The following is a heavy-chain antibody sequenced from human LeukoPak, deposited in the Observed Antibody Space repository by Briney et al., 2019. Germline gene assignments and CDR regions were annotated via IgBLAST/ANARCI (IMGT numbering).Heavy chain of an antibody. CDR2: TSGSGGST. CDR3: AKALGWNDVGLDY. V-gene: IGHV3-23*01. J-gene: IGHJ4*02. D-gene: IGHD1-1*01. Sequence: PGGSLRLSCAASGFTFSSYAMSWVRQAPGKGLEWVSATSGSGGSTYYADSVKGRFTISRDNSKNTLYLQMNSLRAEDTAVYYCAKALGWNDVGLDYWGQGTLVTVSS. CDR1: GFTFSSYA.